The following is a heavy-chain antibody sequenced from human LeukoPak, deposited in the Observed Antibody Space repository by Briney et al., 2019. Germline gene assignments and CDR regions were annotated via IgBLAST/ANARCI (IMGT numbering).Heavy chain of an antibody. D-gene: IGHD3-10*02. V-gene: IGHV3-43*01. CDR3: AKELDTMFFDY. CDR1: GFNFDRYT. CDR2: AGWAGGTT. J-gene: IGHJ4*02. Sequence: GGSLRLSCATSGFNFDRYTIHWVRQAPGKGLEWVSLAGWAGGTTFYSDSVRGRFTISRDSGRESVYLQMNSLTTDDTAFYFCAKELDTMFFDYWGQGALVTVSS.